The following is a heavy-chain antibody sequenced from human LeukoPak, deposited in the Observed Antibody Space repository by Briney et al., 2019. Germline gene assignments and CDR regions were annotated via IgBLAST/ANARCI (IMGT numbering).Heavy chain of an antibody. D-gene: IGHD2/OR15-2a*01. CDR2: IHDSGNT. V-gene: IGHV4-59*01. CDR1: GGSISGYY. CDR3: ARNLLD. Sequence: PSETLSLTCTVSGGSISGYYWSWIRQPPGKGLEWIGFIHDSGNTYYNASLRSRVSISVDTSKNQLSLNLRSVAAADTAVYYCARNLLDWGQGTLVTVSS. J-gene: IGHJ4*02.